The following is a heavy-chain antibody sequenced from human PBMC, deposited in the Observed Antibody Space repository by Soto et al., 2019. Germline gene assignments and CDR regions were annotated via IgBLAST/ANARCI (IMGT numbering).Heavy chain of an antibody. CDR3: ARGLYLPENWFYP. Sequence: QVQLVQSVAEVKKPGSSVKVSCKASGGTFSSYTISWVRQAPGQGLEWMGRIIPILGIANYAQKFQGRVTITADKSTSTAYMELSSLRSEDTAVYYCARGLYLPENWFYPWGQGTLVTVSS. CDR1: GGTFSSYT. J-gene: IGHJ5*02. CDR2: IIPILGIA. V-gene: IGHV1-69*02.